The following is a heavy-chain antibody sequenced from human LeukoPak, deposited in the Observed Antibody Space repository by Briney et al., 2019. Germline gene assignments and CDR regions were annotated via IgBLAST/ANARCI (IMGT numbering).Heavy chain of an antibody. D-gene: IGHD3-3*01. Sequence: GGSLRLSCAASGFTFSSYAMHRVRQAPGKGLEWVAVISYDGSNKYYADSVKGRFTISRDNSKNTLYLQMNSLRAEDTAVYYCAKDLSIFGVVMGSAFDIWGQGTMVTVSS. CDR3: AKDLSIFGVVMGSAFDI. J-gene: IGHJ3*02. V-gene: IGHV3-30-3*01. CDR2: ISYDGSNK. CDR1: GFTFSSYA.